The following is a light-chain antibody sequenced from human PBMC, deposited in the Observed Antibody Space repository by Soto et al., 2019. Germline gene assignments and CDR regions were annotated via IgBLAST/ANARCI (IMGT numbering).Light chain of an antibody. CDR2: HAS. Sequence: ENVLTQFPGTLSLSPGERATLSCRASQSVSRNFLAWYQQKPGQAPRLLIYHASNRATGIPDRFSGSGSGTDFTLTISRLEPEDFAMYYCQQYASARRTFGQGTNLEIK. J-gene: IGKJ2*01. V-gene: IGKV3-20*01. CDR1: QSVSRNF. CDR3: QQYASARRT.